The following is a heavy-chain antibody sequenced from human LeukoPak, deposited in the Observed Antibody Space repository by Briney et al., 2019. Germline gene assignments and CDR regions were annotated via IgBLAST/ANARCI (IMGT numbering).Heavy chain of an antibody. V-gene: IGHV4-30-4*01. CDR1: GGSISSGDYY. D-gene: IGHD6-13*01. CDR3: ASFFNSRGFYYGMDV. J-gene: IGHJ6*02. CDR2: IYYSGST. Sequence: SETLSLTCTVSGGSISSGDYYWSWIRQPPGKGLEWIGYIYYSGSTYYNPSLKSRVTISVDTSQNQFSLKLSSVTAADTAVYYCASFFNSRGFYYGMDVWGQGTTVTVSS.